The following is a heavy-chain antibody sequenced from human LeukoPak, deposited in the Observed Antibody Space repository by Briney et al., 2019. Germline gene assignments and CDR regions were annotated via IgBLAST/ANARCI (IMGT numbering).Heavy chain of an antibody. J-gene: IGHJ3*02. Sequence: ASVKVSCKASGYTFTNFFMHWMRQAPGQGLEWMGCINPISGATNYAQKFQGRVTMTRDTSITAAYMELSRLTSDDTAVYYCARDYYGSGSYYIAFDMWGQGTMVTVSS. V-gene: IGHV1-2*02. CDR2: INPISGAT. CDR1: GYTFTNFF. D-gene: IGHD3-10*01. CDR3: ARDYYGSGSYYIAFDM.